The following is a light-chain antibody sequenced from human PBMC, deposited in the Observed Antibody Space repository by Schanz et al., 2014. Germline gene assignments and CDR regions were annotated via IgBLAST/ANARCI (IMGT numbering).Light chain of an antibody. CDR1: QSVHRNY. J-gene: IGKJ4*01. CDR3: QQYGT. V-gene: IGKV3-20*01. CDR2: GTS. Sequence: EIVLTQSPGTLSLSPGERATLSCRASQSVHRNYLAWHQQKPGQAPRLLIYGTSIRATGIPDRFSGSGSGTDFTLTISRLEPEDFAVYYCQQYGTFGGGTKVEIK.